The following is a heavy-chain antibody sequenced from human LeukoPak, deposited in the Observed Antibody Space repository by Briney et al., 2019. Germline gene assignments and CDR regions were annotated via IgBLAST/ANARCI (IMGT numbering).Heavy chain of an antibody. V-gene: IGHV1-18*01. CDR3: ARGGTSMVRGVIRPADY. J-gene: IGHJ4*02. CDR1: GYSFTSYG. D-gene: IGHD3-10*01. Sequence: ASVKVSCKASGYSFTSYGISWVRQAPGQGLEWMGWISAYNGNTNYAQKPQGRVTMTTDTSTSTAYMELRSLRSDDTAVYYCARGGTSMVRGVIRPADYWGQGTLVTVSS. CDR2: ISAYNGNT.